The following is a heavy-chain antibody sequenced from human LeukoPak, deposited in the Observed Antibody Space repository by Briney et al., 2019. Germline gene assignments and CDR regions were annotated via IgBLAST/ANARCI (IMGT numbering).Heavy chain of an antibody. CDR2: IYTSGTT. V-gene: IGHV4-61*02. CDR1: GGSISSGSCY. CDR3: ARGYDCGGDCYSRWYFDL. J-gene: IGHJ2*01. D-gene: IGHD2-21*01. Sequence: NASQTLTLTCTVSGGSISSGSCYWSWIRQPAGKGLEWIGRIYTSGTTNYNPSLKSRVTISVDTSKKEFSLKLTSLTAADTAVYYCARGYDCGGDCYSRWYFDLWGRGTLVTVSS.